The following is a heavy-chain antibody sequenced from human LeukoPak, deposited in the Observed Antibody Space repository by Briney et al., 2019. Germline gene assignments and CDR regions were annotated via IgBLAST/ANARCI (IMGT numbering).Heavy chain of an antibody. CDR2: IVVGSGNT. CDR1: GFTFTSSA. D-gene: IGHD3-9*01. Sequence: RGSVKVSCEASGFTFTSSAMQWVRQARGQRLEWIGWIVVGSGNTNYAQKFKERVTITRDMSTSTAYMELSSLRFEDTAVYYCAADLRYFDWLLPSGMDVWGQGTTVTVSS. V-gene: IGHV1-58*02. CDR3: AADLRYFDWLLPSGMDV. J-gene: IGHJ6*02.